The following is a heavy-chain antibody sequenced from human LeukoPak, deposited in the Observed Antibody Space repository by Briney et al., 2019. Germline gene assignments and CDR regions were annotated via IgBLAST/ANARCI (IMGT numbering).Heavy chain of an antibody. Sequence: SETLSLTCTVSGGSISSYYWSWIRQPPGKGLEWIGYIYYSGSTNYNPSLKSRVTISVDTSKNQFSLKLSSVTAADTAVYYCARELGYCSSTSCYGPCFDYWGQGTLVTVSS. J-gene: IGHJ4*02. D-gene: IGHD2-2*01. CDR3: ARELGYCSSTSCYGPCFDY. V-gene: IGHV4-59*01. CDR1: GGSISSYY. CDR2: IYYSGST.